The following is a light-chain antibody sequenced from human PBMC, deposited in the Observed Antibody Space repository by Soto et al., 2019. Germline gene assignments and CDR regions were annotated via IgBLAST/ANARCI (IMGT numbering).Light chain of an antibody. V-gene: IGLV1-47*02. CDR3: AAWYVSLSACV. J-gene: IGLJ1*01. CDR2: YNN. Sequence: QSVLTQPPSASGTAGQVVTISCSGGDSNIGSNSVYWYQHLPRMAPKLLIYYNNQRPSGVPDRFSGSRSGTSASLAIVGLRSEDEAVYYCAAWYVSLSACVFGNGTKLTVL. CDR1: DSNIGSNS.